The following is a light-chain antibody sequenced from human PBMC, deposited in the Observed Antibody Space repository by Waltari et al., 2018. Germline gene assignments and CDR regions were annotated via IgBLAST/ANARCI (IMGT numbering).Light chain of an antibody. CDR3: ATWDDGLGGVWV. V-gene: IGLV1-44*01. J-gene: IGLJ3*02. Sequence: QSVLTQPPSASATPGHRVTISCSGSDSNIGDNVVNWYQQFPGTAPKLLIYRNERRPSGVPDRFSASKSGTSASLASSGRQSEDEADYYWATWDDGLGGVWVFGGGTKVTVL. CDR2: RNE. CDR1: DSNIGDNV.